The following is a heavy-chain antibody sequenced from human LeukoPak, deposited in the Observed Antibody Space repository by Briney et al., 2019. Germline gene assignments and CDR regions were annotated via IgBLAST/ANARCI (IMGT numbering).Heavy chain of an antibody. CDR3: ARGGCSSTSCYVPGDAFDL. CDR2: IYHSGST. CDR1: GGSISSGGYS. J-gene: IGHJ3*01. V-gene: IGHV4-30-2*01. D-gene: IGHD2-2*01. Sequence: SETLSLTCAVSGGSISSGGYSWSWIRQPPGKGLEWIGYIYHSGSTYYNPSLKSRVPISVDKSKNQFSLKLSSVTAADQAVYYRARGGCSSTSCYVPGDAFDLWGQGPMVTVSS.